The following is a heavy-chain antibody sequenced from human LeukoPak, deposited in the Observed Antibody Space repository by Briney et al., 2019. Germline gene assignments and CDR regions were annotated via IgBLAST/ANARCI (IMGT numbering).Heavy chain of an antibody. CDR3: ARDSGYSTSTTFY. Sequence: GGSLRLSCAASGFTFSNSWMHWVRQAPGKGLVWVSHISSDGSSTSYADSVKGRFTISRDNAKNTLYLQMNSLRADDTAVYYCARDSGYSTSTTFYWGQGTLVTVSS. CDR1: GFTFSNSW. D-gene: IGHD6-13*01. V-gene: IGHV3-74*01. CDR2: ISSDGSST. J-gene: IGHJ4*02.